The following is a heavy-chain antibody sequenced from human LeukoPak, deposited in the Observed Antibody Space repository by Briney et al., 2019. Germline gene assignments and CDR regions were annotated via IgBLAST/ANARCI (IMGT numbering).Heavy chain of an antibody. D-gene: IGHD1-1*01. Sequence: SETLSLTCTVSGGSISSYYWSWIRQPPGKGLEWIGHIYYSGSTNYNPSLKSRVTISVDTSKNQFSLKLSSVTAADTAVYYCARGGSTSYRKFLYNWFDPWGQGTLVTVSS. CDR2: IYYSGST. CDR3: ARGGSTSYRKFLYNWFDP. CDR1: GGSISSYY. J-gene: IGHJ5*02. V-gene: IGHV4-59*01.